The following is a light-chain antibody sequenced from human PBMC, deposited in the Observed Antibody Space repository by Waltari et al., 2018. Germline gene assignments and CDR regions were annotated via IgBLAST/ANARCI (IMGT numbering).Light chain of an antibody. Sequence: DIQMTQSPFSLSASVGDRVTITCRASQSISSSLNWYQQRPGKAPRLLIYAASSVQRGVPSRFRGSGSWTDLTLTISSLQPEDFATYYCQQSYSTPLTFGGGTKVESK. CDR3: QQSYSTPLT. J-gene: IGKJ4*01. CDR1: QSISSS. CDR2: AAS. V-gene: IGKV1-39*01.